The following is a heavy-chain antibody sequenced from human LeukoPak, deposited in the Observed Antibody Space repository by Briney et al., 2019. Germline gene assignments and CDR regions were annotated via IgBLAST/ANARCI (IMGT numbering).Heavy chain of an antibody. Sequence: GGSLRLSCAASGFTFSDYYMTWLRRAPGKGLEWVSYISSSSGFTKYADSVRGRFTISRDNAKNSLYLQMNTLRVDDTAVYYCARGSPPGDWGQGTLVTVSS. D-gene: IGHD3-16*01. V-gene: IGHV3-11*05. CDR3: ARGSPPGD. CDR2: ISSSSGFT. J-gene: IGHJ4*02. CDR1: GFTFSDYY.